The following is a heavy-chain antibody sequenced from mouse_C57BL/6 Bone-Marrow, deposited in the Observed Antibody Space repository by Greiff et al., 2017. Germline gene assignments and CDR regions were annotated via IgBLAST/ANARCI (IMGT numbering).Heavy chain of an antibody. CDR2: IYPGNSDT. J-gene: IGHJ2*01. Sequence: VQLQQSGTVLARPGASVKMSCKTSGYIFTSYWMHWVKQRPGQGLEWIGAIYPGNSDTSYNQKFKGKAKLTAVTSASTAYMELSSLTNEDSAVYYCTRGDYGSSWRDYWGQGTTLTVSS. D-gene: IGHD1-1*01. CDR1: GYIFTSYW. V-gene: IGHV1-5*01. CDR3: TRGDYGSSWRDY.